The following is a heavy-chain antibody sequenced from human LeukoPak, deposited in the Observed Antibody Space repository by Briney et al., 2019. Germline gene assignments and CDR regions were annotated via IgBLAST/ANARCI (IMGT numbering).Heavy chain of an antibody. Sequence: GGSLRLSGAASGFTFSSYWMTWVRQAPGKGLEWVANIKQDGGEKYSRDNAKNSLYLQMNSLRAEDTAVYYCARAGGGYQYYFDYWGQGTLVTVSS. CDR3: ARAGGGYQYYFDY. CDR1: GFTFSSYW. D-gene: IGHD3-22*01. CDR2: IKQDGGEK. J-gene: IGHJ4*02. V-gene: IGHV3-7*01.